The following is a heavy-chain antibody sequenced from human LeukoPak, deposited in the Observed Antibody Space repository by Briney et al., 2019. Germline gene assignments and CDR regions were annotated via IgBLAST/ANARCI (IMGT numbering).Heavy chain of an antibody. CDR1: GFTFSSYG. CDR2: ISSSGSTI. D-gene: IGHD5-12*01. CDR3: AREVATTDYYYYLDV. Sequence: GGSLRLSCAASGFTFSSYGMHWVRQAPGKGLEWVSYISSSGSTIYYADSVKGRFTISRDNAKNSLYLQMNSLRAEDTALYYCAREVATTDYYYYLDVWGKGTTVTISS. J-gene: IGHJ6*03. V-gene: IGHV3-48*04.